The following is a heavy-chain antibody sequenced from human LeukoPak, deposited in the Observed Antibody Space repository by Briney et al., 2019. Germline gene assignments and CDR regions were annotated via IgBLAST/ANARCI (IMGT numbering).Heavy chain of an antibody. J-gene: IGHJ4*02. Sequence: SETLSLTCTVSGGSISSYYWSWIRQPPGKGLEWIGYIYYSGSTNYNPSLKSRVTISVDTSKNQFSLKLSSVTAADTAVYYCARGVGMVTLLDYWGQGTLVTVSS. CDR2: IYYSGST. CDR3: ARGVGMVTLLDY. V-gene: IGHV4-59*01. D-gene: IGHD5-18*01. CDR1: GGSISSYY.